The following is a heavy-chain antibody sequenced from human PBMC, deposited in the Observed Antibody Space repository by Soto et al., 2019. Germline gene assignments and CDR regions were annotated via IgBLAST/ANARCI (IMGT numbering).Heavy chain of an antibody. V-gene: IGHV3-30*18. D-gene: IGHD3-3*01. J-gene: IGHJ6*02. CDR1: GFTFSSYG. Sequence: QVQLVESGGGVVQPGRSLRLSCAASGFTFSSYGMHWVRQAPGKGLEWVSVTSFDGSNKYYGDSVKGRLTISRDNSKNTLYLLMDSLCTEDMDVYYCAKDQVDSKDILEWSADQTQDEYYYAMDVWGQGTTVTVSS. CDR2: TSFDGSNK. CDR3: AKDQVDSKDILEWSADQTQDEYYYAMDV.